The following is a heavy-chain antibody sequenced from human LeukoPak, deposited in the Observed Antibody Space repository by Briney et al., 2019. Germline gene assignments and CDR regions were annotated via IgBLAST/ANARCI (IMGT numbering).Heavy chain of an antibody. D-gene: IGHD2-8*01. Sequence: PGGSLRLSCAASGFTFSSYEMNWVRQAPGKGLEWVSYISSSGSTIYYADSVKGRFTISRDSAKNSLYLQMNSLRAEDTAVYYCAKAFGTNGYFQLPIDFWGQGTLVTVSS. V-gene: IGHV3-48*03. CDR2: ISSSGSTI. CDR1: GFTFSSYE. CDR3: AKAFGTNGYFQLPIDF. J-gene: IGHJ4*02.